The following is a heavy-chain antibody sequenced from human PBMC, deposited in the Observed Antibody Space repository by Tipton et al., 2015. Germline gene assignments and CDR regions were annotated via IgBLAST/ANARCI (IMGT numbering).Heavy chain of an antibody. J-gene: IGHJ4*02. Sequence: LRLSCTVSGGSISSYYWSWIRQSPGKGLEWIGYIDYSGSTRYNPSLKSRLTMSVDTSKKQFSLMLSSVTAADTAVYYCARAGVAHFDYWGQGTLVTVSS. CDR2: IDYSGST. CDR1: GGSISSYY. CDR3: ARAGVAHFDY. V-gene: IGHV4-59*01. D-gene: IGHD5-12*01.